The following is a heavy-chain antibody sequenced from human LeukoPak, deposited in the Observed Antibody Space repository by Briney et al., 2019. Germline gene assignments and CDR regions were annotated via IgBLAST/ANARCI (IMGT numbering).Heavy chain of an antibody. CDR1: GSSISSYY. D-gene: IGHD2-8*02. CDR3: AKVYGGSTEGLHP. Sequence: PSETLTLTCSVSGSSISSYYRNWLRQPAGKGLEWLAHFSTTWGTSYNPSLKSGGTTSVDKSKNQCLLRLISGTTADKTADYCAKVYGGSTEGLHPWGQGTLVTVSS. J-gene: IGHJ5*02. V-gene: IGHV4-4*07. CDR2: FSTTWGT.